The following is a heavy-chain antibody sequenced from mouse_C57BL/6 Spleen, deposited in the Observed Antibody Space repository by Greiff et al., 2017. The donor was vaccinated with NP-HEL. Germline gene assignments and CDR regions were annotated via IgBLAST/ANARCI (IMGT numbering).Heavy chain of an antibody. CDR3: ARLGYYDYSWYFDV. Sequence: EVKLMESGGDLVKPGGSLKLSCAASGFTFSSYGMSWVRQTPDKRLEWVATISSGGSYTYYPDSVKGRFTISRDNAKNTLYLQMSSLKSEDTAMYYLARLGYYDYSWYFDVWGTGTTVTVSS. D-gene: IGHD2-4*01. V-gene: IGHV5-6*01. J-gene: IGHJ1*03. CDR1: GFTFSSYG. CDR2: ISSGGSYT.